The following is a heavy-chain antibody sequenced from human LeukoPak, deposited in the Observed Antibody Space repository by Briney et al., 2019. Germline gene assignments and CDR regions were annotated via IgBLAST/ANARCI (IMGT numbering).Heavy chain of an antibody. Sequence: QAGGSLRLSCAASGFTYNSYAMSWVRQAPGKGLEWVSAISGSGGSTYYADSVKGRFTISRDNSKNTLYLQMNSLRAEDTAVYYCAKDGRPFQPLDPYFDYWGQGTMVTVSS. CDR1: GFTYNSYA. J-gene: IGHJ4*02. CDR2: ISGSGGST. V-gene: IGHV3-23*01. D-gene: IGHD1-1*01. CDR3: AKDGRPFQPLDPYFDY.